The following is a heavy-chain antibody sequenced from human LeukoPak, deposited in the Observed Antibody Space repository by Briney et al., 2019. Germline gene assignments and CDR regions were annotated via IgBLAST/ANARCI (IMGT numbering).Heavy chain of an antibody. J-gene: IGHJ4*02. CDR3: ARLDYYDSSAYYGGEGFDY. D-gene: IGHD3-22*01. V-gene: IGHV1-2*02. CDR2: INPNSGGT. CDR1: GYTFTGYD. Sequence: AASVKVSCKASGYTFTGYDMHWVRQAPGQGLEWLGWINPNSGGTNYAQKFQGRVTMTRDTSISTAYMELSRLRSDDTAVYHCARLDYYDSSAYYGGEGFDYWGQGTLVTVSS.